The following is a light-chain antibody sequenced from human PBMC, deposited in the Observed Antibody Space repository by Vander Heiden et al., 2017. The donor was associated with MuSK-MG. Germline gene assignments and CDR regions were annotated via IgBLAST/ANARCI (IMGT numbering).Light chain of an antibody. CDR2: WAS. CDR3: QQDDSTLPLT. CDR1: QSVLYSSNNKNY. Sequence: DIVMTQSPDSLAVSLGETATINCKSSQSVLYSSNNKNYLAWYQQKPGQPPKLLIYWASTRESGVPDRFSGSGSGTDFTLTISSLQAEDVAVYYCQQDDSTLPLTFGGGTKVEIK. J-gene: IGKJ4*01. V-gene: IGKV4-1*01.